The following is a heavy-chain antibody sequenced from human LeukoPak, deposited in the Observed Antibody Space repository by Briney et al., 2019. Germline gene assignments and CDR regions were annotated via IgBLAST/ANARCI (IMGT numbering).Heavy chain of an antibody. CDR1: GFTFSSYG. V-gene: IGHV3-30*18. CDR3: AKDNGLLWFGELFSYFDY. J-gene: IGHJ4*02. D-gene: IGHD3-10*01. CDR2: ISYDGSRQ. Sequence: GGSLRLSCAASGFTFSSYGMHWVRQAPGKGLEWVAVISYDGSRQYYADSVKGRFTVSRDNSKNTLYLQMNSLRAEDTAVYYCAKDNGLLWFGELFSYFDYWGQGTLVTVSS.